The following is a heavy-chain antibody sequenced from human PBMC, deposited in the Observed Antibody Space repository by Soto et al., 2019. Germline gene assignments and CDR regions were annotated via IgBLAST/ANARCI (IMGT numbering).Heavy chain of an antibody. V-gene: IGHV4-34*01. D-gene: IGHD3-16*01. CDR3: ASLIYAGRFPV. CDR2: INHSGST. CDR1: GGSFSGYY. J-gene: IGHJ6*02. Sequence: QVQLQQWGAGLLKPSETLSLTCAVYGGSFSGYYWSWIRQPPGKGLEWIGEINHSGSTNYNPSLKIRVTRAVDTSNNQFSLKLSSVTAADTAVYYCASLIYAGRFPVWGQGTTVTVSS.